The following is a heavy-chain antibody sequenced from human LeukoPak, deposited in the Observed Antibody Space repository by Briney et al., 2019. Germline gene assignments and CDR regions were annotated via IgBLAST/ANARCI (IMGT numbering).Heavy chain of an antibody. CDR3: ARIHLPYSGYPSYFDY. J-gene: IGHJ4*02. CDR2: IYSGGST. D-gene: IGHD5-12*01. CDR1: GFTVSSNY. V-gene: IGHV3-66*01. Sequence: QSGGSLRLSCAASGFTVSSNYMSRVRQAPGKGLEWVSVIYSGGSTYYADSVKGRFTISRDNSKNTLYLQMNSLRAEDTAVYYCARIHLPYSGYPSYFDYWGQGTLVTVSS.